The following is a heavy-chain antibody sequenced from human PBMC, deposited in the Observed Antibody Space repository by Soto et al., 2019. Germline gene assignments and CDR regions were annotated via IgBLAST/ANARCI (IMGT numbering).Heavy chain of an antibody. D-gene: IGHD3-3*01. J-gene: IGHJ4*02. CDR3: AIPALLVIKFDY. Sequence: QEQLVESGGGVVQPGRSLRLSCAASGFAFSDYAMHWVRQAPGKGLEWVAVIWHDGTNKYYADSVKGRFTISRDNSKNTLYLQMNILRTEDKAVYYCAIPALLVIKFDYWGQGTLVTVSS. CDR1: GFAFSDYA. CDR2: IWHDGTNK. V-gene: IGHV3-33*01.